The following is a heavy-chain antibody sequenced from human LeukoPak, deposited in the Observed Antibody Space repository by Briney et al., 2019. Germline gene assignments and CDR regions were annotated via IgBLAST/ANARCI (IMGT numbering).Heavy chain of an antibody. Sequence: GGSLRLSCAASGFTFNNYDMSWVRQVQGKGLEWVSAVSGSGGSTYYADSVKGRFSISRDNSRNTLYLQMNSLRAEDMAVYYCVKDASSGTYYDYWGQGTLVTVSS. CDR2: VSGSGGST. J-gene: IGHJ4*02. CDR3: VKDASSGTYYDY. V-gene: IGHV3-23*01. D-gene: IGHD1-26*01. CDR1: GFTFNNYD.